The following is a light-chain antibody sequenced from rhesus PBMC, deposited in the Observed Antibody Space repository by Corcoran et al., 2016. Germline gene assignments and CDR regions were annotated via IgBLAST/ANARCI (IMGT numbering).Light chain of an antibody. V-gene: IGLV2S7*01. Sequence: QSAPTQPPSVSGSPGQSVTISCTGTSSDIGGYNSVSWYQQHPGKAPKLMIYGVSNRPSGVSDRFSGSNSGNTASRTLSGLQAEDEADYYCCSYTTSSTFIFGAGTRLTVL. CDR1: SSDIGGYNS. CDR2: GVS. J-gene: IGLJ1*01. CDR3: CSYTTSSTFI.